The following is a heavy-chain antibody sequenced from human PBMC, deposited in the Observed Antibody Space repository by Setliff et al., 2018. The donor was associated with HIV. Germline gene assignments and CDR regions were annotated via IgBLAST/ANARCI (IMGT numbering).Heavy chain of an antibody. CDR2: ISRSGNTI. V-gene: IGHV3-48*03. J-gene: IGHJ6*02. CDR3: ARDCRVGWVFTYGMYV. CDR1: GFTFSSYE. Sequence: GGSLRLSCAASGFTFSSYEMTWVRQAPGKGLEWVSYISRSGNTIYYADSVKGRFTISRDNAKNSLFLQMNSLRPEDTAVYYCARDCRVGWVFTYGMYVWGQGTLVTVSS. D-gene: IGHD6-13*01.